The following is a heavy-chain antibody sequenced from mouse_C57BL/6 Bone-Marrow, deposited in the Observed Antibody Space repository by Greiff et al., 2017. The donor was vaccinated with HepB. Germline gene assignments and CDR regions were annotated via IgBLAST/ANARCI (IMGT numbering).Heavy chain of an antibody. CDR1: GFTFSSYA. D-gene: IGHD1-1*01. CDR3: ARDDEGHYCGSSLWYFDV. Sequence: EVKLVESGGGLVKPGGSLKLSCAASGFTFSSYAMSWVRQTPEKRLEWVATISDGGSYTYYPDNVKGRFTISRDNAKNNLYLQMSQLKSEDTAMYYCARDDEGHYCGSSLWYFDVWGTGTTVTVSS. J-gene: IGHJ1*03. V-gene: IGHV5-4*01. CDR2: ISDGGSYT.